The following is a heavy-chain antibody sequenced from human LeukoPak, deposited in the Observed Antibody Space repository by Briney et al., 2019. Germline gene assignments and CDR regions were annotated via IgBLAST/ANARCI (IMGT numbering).Heavy chain of an antibody. CDR1: GFTFSSYS. J-gene: IGHJ6*02. D-gene: IGHD3-3*01. CDR2: ISGSGGST. V-gene: IGHV3-23*01. CDR3: AKDDFWSGYSAYGMDV. Sequence: GGSLRLSCAASGFTFSSYSMNWVRQAPGKGLEWVSAISGSGGSTYYADSVKGRFTISRDNSKNTLYLQMNSLRAEDTAVYYCAKDDFWSGYSAYGMDVWGQGTTVTVSS.